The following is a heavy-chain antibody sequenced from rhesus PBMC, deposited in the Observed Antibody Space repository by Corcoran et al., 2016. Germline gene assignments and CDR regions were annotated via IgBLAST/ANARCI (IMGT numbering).Heavy chain of an antibody. CDR2: ISGRGGST. CDR1: GGSISRHY. Sequence: QVQLQASGPGLVKPSETLSLTCAVSGGSISRHYWRWIRPPPGKGLQLIRRISGRGGSTDYNPSLKNRVTISTDTSKNQFSLKLSTVTAADTAVYYCARENTVLVVVAILSYNWFDVWGPGTPITISS. J-gene: IGHJ2*01. D-gene: IGHD2-21*01. V-gene: IGHV4-160*01. CDR3: ARENTVLVVVAILSYNWFDV.